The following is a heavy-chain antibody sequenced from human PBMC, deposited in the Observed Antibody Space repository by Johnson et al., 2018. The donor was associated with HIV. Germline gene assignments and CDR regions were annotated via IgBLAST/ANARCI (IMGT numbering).Heavy chain of an antibody. Sequence: VQLVESGGGLVKPGGSLRLSCAASGFTFSNAWMSWVRQAPGKGLEWVGRIKSKTDGGPTDYAAPVKGRFTISRDDSKNTLYLQMNGLKTEETAMYYCTTMSALWFGDIHVFGDGFDIWGQGTMVTVSS. D-gene: IGHD3-10*01. CDR1: GFTFSNAW. CDR2: IKSKTDGGPT. J-gene: IGHJ3*02. V-gene: IGHV3-15*01. CDR3: TTMSALWFGDIHVFGDGFDI.